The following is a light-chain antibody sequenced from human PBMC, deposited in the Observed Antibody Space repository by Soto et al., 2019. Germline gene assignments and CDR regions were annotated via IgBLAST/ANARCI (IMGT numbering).Light chain of an antibody. J-gene: IGLJ3*02. CDR3: ATCDDGMNGLWV. CDR1: RSNIGRNF. CDR2: RNN. Sequence: QSVLTQSPSASGTPGQRVTISCSGSRSNIGRNFAYWYQHVPGTGPRLLIQRNNERPSGVPDRFSGSKSGTSVSLAISGLRSDDEATYYCATCDDGMNGLWVFGGGTKLTVL. V-gene: IGLV1-47*01.